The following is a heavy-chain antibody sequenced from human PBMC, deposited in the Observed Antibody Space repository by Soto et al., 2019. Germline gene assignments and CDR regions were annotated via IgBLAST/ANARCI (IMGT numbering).Heavy chain of an antibody. Sequence: EVQLLESGGGLVQPGGSLRISCVASAFTFSSYAMTWVRQAPGKGLEWVASISVSGGSTYYADSVNGRFTISRDNSKNTLYMQMNSLRAEETAVYYCAKEISSGWYGVGNWGQGTLVTVSS. D-gene: IGHD6-19*01. CDR1: AFTFSSYA. V-gene: IGHV3-23*01. J-gene: IGHJ4*02. CDR2: ISVSGGST. CDR3: AKEISSGWYGVGN.